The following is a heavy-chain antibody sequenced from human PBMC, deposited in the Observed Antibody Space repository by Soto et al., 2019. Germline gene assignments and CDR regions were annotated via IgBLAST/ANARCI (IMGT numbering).Heavy chain of an antibody. V-gene: IGHV3-30*18. J-gene: IGHJ5*02. D-gene: IGHD2-2*01. Sequence: QVQLVESGGGVVQPGRSLRLSCAASGFTFSSYGMHWVRQAPGKGLEWVAVISYGGSNKYYADSVKGRFTISRDNSKNTLYLQINNLRAEDTAVYYCAKDISTSCYRLYNWFDPWGQGTLVTVSS. CDR1: GFTFSSYG. CDR2: ISYGGSNK. CDR3: AKDISTSCYRLYNWFDP.